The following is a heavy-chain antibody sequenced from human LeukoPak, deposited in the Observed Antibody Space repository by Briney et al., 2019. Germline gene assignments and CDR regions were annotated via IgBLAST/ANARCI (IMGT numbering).Heavy chain of an antibody. J-gene: IGHJ4*02. CDR3: ARHDIGSGWEAGDFDY. D-gene: IGHD6-19*01. Sequence: SETLSLTCTVSGGSISSGGYYWSWIRQHPGKGLEWIGYIYYSGSTYYNPSLKSRVTISVDTSKNQFSLKLSSVTAADTAVYYCARHDIGSGWEAGDFDYWGQGTLVTVSS. V-gene: IGHV4-31*03. CDR2: IYYSGST. CDR1: GGSISSGGYY.